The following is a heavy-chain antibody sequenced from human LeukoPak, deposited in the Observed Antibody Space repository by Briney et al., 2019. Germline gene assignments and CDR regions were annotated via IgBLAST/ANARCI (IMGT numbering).Heavy chain of an antibody. CDR3: AREGYSYGSDY. V-gene: IGHV4-59*01. D-gene: IGHD5-18*01. Sequence: PSETLSLTCTVSGCSISSYYWSWIRQPPGKGLEWIGYIYYSGSTNYNPSLKSRVTISVDTSKNQFSLKLSSVTAADTAVYYCAREGYSYGSDYWGQGTLVTVSS. J-gene: IGHJ4*02. CDR2: IYYSGST. CDR1: GCSISSYY.